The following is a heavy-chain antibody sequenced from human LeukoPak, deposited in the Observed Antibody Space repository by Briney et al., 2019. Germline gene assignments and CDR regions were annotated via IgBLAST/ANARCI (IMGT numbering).Heavy chain of an antibody. J-gene: IGHJ4*02. D-gene: IGHD5-12*01. Sequence: QPGGSLRLSCAASGFTFNSYAMSWVRQAPGKGLEWVSTISGSGGSTYYADSVKGRFTISRDNSKNTLYLQMNSLRAEDTAIYYCAKHQSDYWEFDYWGQGTLVTVSS. CDR1: GFTFNSYA. CDR2: ISGSGGST. CDR3: AKHQSDYWEFDY. V-gene: IGHV3-23*01.